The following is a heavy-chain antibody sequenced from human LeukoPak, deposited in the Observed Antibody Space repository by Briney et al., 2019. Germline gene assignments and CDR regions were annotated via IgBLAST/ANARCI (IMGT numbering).Heavy chain of an antibody. Sequence: ASVKVSCKASGGTFSSYAISWVRQAPGQGLEWMGGIIPIFGTANYAQKFQGRVTITADESTSTAYMELSSLRSEDTAVYYCARASLGYCSSTSCYGPEPPQHFDYWGQGTLVTVSS. J-gene: IGHJ4*02. CDR2: IIPIFGTA. CDR1: GGTFSSYA. CDR3: ARASLGYCSSTSCYGPEPPQHFDY. V-gene: IGHV1-69*13. D-gene: IGHD2-2*01.